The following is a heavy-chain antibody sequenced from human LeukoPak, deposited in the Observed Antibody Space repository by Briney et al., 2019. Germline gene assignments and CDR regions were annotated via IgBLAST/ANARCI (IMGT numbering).Heavy chain of an antibody. V-gene: IGHV3-53*01. CDR1: EFTVTNNY. CDR2: IFSNDNT. CDR3: AAVSTKTYYYGLDV. Sequence: GGSLRLSCAASEFTVTNNYMCWVRQAPGKGLEWVSVIFSNDNTYHADSVKGRFAISRDTSKNTLYLQMNSLRAEDTAVYYCAAVSTKTYYYGLDVWGQGTTVTVSS. D-gene: IGHD4-17*01. J-gene: IGHJ6*02.